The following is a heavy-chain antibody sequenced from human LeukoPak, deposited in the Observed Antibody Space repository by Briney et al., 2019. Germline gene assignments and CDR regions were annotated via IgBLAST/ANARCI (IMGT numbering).Heavy chain of an antibody. CDR2: ISANSGNT. D-gene: IGHD3-16*01. Sequence: ASVKVSCKPSGYSFTRNGISWVRQAPGQGLEWMAWISANSGNTNCAQNFQDRVTLTTDTSTSTAYMELRSLRSDDTAVYYCARDVNYAFDYWGQGTLVTVSS. J-gene: IGHJ4*02. V-gene: IGHV1-18*01. CDR1: GYSFTRNG. CDR3: ARDVNYAFDY.